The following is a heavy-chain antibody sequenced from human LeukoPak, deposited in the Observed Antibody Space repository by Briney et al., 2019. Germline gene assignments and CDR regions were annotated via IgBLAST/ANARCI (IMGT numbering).Heavy chain of an antibody. CDR1: IGSISSSKW. D-gene: IGHD3/OR15-3a*01. CDR3: ARSRGRPDAFDI. Sequence: SETLSLTCSVSIGSISSSKWWSWVRQSPVKGLEWIGEIYLYGTTNYNPSFTSRVTMSVDRSRNQVSLKLTSVTAADTAVYYCARSRGRPDAFDIWGLGTMVAVSS. J-gene: IGHJ3*02. CDR2: IYLYGTT. V-gene: IGHV4-4*02.